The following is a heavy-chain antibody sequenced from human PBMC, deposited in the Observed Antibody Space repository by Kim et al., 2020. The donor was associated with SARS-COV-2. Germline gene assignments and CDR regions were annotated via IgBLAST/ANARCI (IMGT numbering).Heavy chain of an antibody. CDR1: GFTFSNAW. CDR2: IKSKTDGGTT. J-gene: IGHJ6*02. CDR3: TTDGVGATRPGYYYGMDV. V-gene: IGHV3-15*01. Sequence: GGSLRLSCAASGFTFSNAWMSWVRQAPGKGLEWVGRIKSKTDGGTTDYAAPVKGRFTISRDDSKNTLYLQMNSLKTEDTAVYYCTTDGVGATRPGYYYGMDVWGQGTTVTVSS. D-gene: IGHD1-26*01.